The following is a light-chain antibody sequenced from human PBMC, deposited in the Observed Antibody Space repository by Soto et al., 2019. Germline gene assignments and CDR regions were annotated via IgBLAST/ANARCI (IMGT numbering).Light chain of an antibody. CDR1: QSVTNSY. V-gene: IGKV3-20*01. CDR2: GAS. J-gene: IGKJ5*01. Sequence: EILLTQSPDTLSLSPGEGATLSCRASQSVTNSYLAWYQQKPGQAPRLLIYGASSRANGIPDRFSGSGSETDFTLTISRLEPEDFAVYYCQQYSSSHPITFGQGTRLEIK. CDR3: QQYSSSHPIT.